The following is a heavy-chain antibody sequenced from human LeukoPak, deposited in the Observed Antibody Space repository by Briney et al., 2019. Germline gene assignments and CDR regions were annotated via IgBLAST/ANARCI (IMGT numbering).Heavy chain of an antibody. CDR3: ATQPSRRNRAFDI. Sequence: GGSLRLXCAASGFTFDDYAMHWVRQAPGKDLEWVSGISWNSGSIGYADSVKGRFTISRDNAKNSLYLQMNSLRAEDMALYYCATQPSRRNRAFDIWGQGTMVTVSS. J-gene: IGHJ3*02. V-gene: IGHV3-9*03. D-gene: IGHD2/OR15-2a*01. CDR2: ISWNSGSI. CDR1: GFTFDDYA.